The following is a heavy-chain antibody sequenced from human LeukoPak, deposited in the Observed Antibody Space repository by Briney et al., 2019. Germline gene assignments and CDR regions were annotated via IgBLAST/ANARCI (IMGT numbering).Heavy chain of an antibody. Sequence: ASVKVSCKASGGTFSSYAISWVRQAPGQGPEWMGGIIPIFGTANYAQKFQGRVTITADESTSTAYMELSSLRSEDTAVYYCARSHDSSGYPFDYWGQGTLVTVSS. J-gene: IGHJ4*02. D-gene: IGHD3-22*01. CDR2: IIPIFGTA. CDR3: ARSHDSSGYPFDY. V-gene: IGHV1-69*13. CDR1: GGTFSSYA.